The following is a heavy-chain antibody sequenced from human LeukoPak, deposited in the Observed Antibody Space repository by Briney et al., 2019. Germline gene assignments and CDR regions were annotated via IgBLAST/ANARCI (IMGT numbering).Heavy chain of an antibody. Sequence: ASVKVSCKASGYTFTSYGISWVRQAPGQGLEWMGWISAYNGNTNYAQELQGRVTMTTGTSTSTAYMELRSLRSDDTAVYYCARQKIIAAPYNWFDPWGQGTLVTVSS. CDR1: GYTFTSYG. V-gene: IGHV1-18*01. CDR2: ISAYNGNT. D-gene: IGHD6-6*01. CDR3: ARQKIIAAPYNWFDP. J-gene: IGHJ5*02.